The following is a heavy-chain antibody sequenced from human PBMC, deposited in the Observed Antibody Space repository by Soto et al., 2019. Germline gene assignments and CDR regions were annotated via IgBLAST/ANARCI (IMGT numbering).Heavy chain of an antibody. CDR1: GYSFTSYW. CDR2: IYPGDSDT. J-gene: IGHJ4*02. V-gene: IGHV5-51*01. D-gene: IGHD5-18*01. CDR3: ARANVDTAMVTPNFDY. Sequence: PGESLKISCKGSGYSFTSYWIGWVRQMPGKGLEWMGIIYPGDSDTRYSPSFQGQVTISADKSISTAYLQWSSLKASDTAMYYCARANVDTAMVTPNFDYWGQGTLVTVSS.